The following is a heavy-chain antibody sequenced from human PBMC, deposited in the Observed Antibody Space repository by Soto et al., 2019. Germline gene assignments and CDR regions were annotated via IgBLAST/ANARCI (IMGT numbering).Heavy chain of an antibody. CDR3: ARTYCSGGSCLYYSYYGMYV. CDR2: IIPIFGTA. Sequence: QVQLVQSGAEVKKPGSSVKVSCTASGGTFSSYAISWVRQAPGQGLEWMGGIIPIFGTANYAQKFQGRVTITADESTSTAYMELSSLRSEDTAVYYCARTYCSGGSCLYYSYYGMYVWGQGNTVTVSS. D-gene: IGHD2-15*01. CDR1: GGTFSSYA. V-gene: IGHV1-69*01. J-gene: IGHJ6*02.